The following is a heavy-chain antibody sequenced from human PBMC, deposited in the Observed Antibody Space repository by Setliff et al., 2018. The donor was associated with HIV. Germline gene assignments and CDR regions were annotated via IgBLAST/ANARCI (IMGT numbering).Heavy chain of an antibody. CDR1: GYSFSSNW. CDR2: IYPGDSDT. Sequence: GESLKISCQSSGYSFSSNWIAWVRQMPGEGLEWMGIIYPGDSDTRYSPSLQGQVSISVDMSLNTAYLQWRSLKASDTAMYYCARRLSANSFDYWGQGTLVTVSS. D-gene: IGHD1-7*01. CDR3: ARRLSANSFDY. V-gene: IGHV5-51*01. J-gene: IGHJ4*02.